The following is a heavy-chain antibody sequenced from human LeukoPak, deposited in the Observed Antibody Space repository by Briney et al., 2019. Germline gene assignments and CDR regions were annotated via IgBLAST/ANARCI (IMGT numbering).Heavy chain of an antibody. Sequence: PGGSLRLSCAASGFTFDDYTMHWVRQAPGKGLEWVSLISWDGGSTYYADSVKGRFTISRDNSKNSLYLQMNSLRTEDTALYYCAKDISYDFWSGFSYGRDVWGQGTTVTVSS. J-gene: IGHJ6*02. CDR1: GFTFDDYT. D-gene: IGHD3-3*01. V-gene: IGHV3-43*01. CDR3: AKDISYDFWSGFSYGRDV. CDR2: ISWDGGST.